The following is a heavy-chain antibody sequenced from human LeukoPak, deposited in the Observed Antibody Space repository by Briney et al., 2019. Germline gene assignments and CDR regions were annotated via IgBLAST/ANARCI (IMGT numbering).Heavy chain of an antibody. CDR3: ASTYYDILTGYYDYYGMDV. D-gene: IGHD3-9*01. Sequence: SETLSLTCAVSGYSISSGYYWGWIRRPPGKGLEWIGIIYHSGSTYYNPSLKSRVTISVDTSKNQFSLKLSSVTAADTAVYYCASTYYDILTGYYDYYGMDVWGKGTTVTVSS. CDR2: IYHSGST. V-gene: IGHV4-38-2*01. CDR1: GYSISSGYY. J-gene: IGHJ6*04.